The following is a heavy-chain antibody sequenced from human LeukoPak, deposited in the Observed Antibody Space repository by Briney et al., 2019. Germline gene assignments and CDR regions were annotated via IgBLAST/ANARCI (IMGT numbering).Heavy chain of an antibody. D-gene: IGHD3-3*01. J-gene: IGHJ4*02. CDR1: GGSISSGSYY. CDR2: IYTSGST. Sequence: PSQTLSLTCTVSGGSISSGSYYWSWIRQPAGKGLEWIGRIYTSGSTNYNPSLKSRVTISVDTSKNQFSLKLSSVTAADTAVYYCARGRSGYYVFAYWGQGTLVTVSS. CDR3: ARGRSGYYVFAY. V-gene: IGHV4-61*02.